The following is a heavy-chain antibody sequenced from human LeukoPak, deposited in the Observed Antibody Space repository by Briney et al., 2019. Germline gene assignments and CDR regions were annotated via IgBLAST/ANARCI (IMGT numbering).Heavy chain of an antibody. J-gene: IGHJ4*02. V-gene: IGHV4-39*01. CDR3: ATMVPLGY. CDR1: GGSISSSSYY. Sequence: SETLSLTCTVSGGSISSSSYYWGWIRQPPGKGLEWIGSIYYSGSTYYNPSLKSRVTISVDTSKNQFSLKLSSVTAADTAVYYCATMVPLGYWGQGTLVTVSS. D-gene: IGHD3-10*01. CDR2: IYYSGST.